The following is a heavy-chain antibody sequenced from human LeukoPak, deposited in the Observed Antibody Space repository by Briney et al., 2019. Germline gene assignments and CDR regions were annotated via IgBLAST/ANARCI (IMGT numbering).Heavy chain of an antibody. V-gene: IGHV4-59*01. J-gene: IGHJ4*02. D-gene: IGHD5-24*01. CDR3: ARGDGYTFDY. CDR1: GGAISSFY. Sequence: SETLSLTCTVSGGAISSFYWSWIRQPPGEGLEWIAYVYYTGSSNSDPSLRSRVTISVDTSRNQFFLRLNSVTAADTAVYYCARGDGYTFDYWGQGTLVTVSS. CDR2: VYYTGSS.